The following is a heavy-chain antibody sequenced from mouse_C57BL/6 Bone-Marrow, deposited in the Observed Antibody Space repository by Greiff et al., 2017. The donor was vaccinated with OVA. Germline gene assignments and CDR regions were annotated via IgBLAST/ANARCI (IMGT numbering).Heavy chain of an antibody. CDR3: ARCGLLSFAY. Sequence: VQLVESGAELARPGASVKLSCKASGYTFTSYGISWVKQRTGQGLEWIGEIYPRSGNTYYNEKFKGKATLTADKSSSTAYMELRSLTSEDSAVYFCARCGLLSFAYWGQGTLVTVSA. CDR2: IYPRSGNT. V-gene: IGHV1-81*01. D-gene: IGHD2-3*01. J-gene: IGHJ3*01. CDR1: GYTFTSYG.